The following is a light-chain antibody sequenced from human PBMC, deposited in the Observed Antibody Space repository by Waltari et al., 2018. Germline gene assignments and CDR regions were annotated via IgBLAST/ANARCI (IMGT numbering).Light chain of an antibody. CDR1: QSLSSW. J-gene: IGKJ1*01. CDR3: QQYNTYPCT. CDR2: KAS. Sequence: DIQMTQSPSTLSASVGDRVTITCRAIQSLSSWLAWYQQKPGKAPKLLIFKASNLESGVPSRFSGGGSGTEFTLTIDSLQPYDFATYYCQQYNTYPCTFGQGTKVDIK. V-gene: IGKV1-5*03.